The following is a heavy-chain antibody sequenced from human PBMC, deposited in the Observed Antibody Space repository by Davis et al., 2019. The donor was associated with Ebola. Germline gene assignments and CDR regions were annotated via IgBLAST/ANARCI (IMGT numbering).Heavy chain of an antibody. CDR1: GFIFSSYA. CDR2: ISVRSIT. Sequence: GESLKISCAASGFIFSSYAMSWVRQAPGKGLEWVSSISVRSITYHADSVKGRFTISRDNSKNTLYLQMNSLRAEDTAVYYWAKVHPPTTVTTGGFDPWGQGTLVTVSS. D-gene: IGHD4-17*01. V-gene: IGHV3-23*01. J-gene: IGHJ5*02. CDR3: AKVHPPTTVTTGGFDP.